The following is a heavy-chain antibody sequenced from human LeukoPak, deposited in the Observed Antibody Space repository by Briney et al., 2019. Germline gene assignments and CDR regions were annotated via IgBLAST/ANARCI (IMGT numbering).Heavy chain of an antibody. CDR3: ASVSYGYSCPDY. CDR1: GYTFTGYY. D-gene: IGHD5-18*01. V-gene: IGHV1-46*01. J-gene: IGHJ4*02. CDR2: INPSGGST. Sequence: ASVKVSCKASGYTFTGYYMHWVRQAPGQGLEWMGIINPSGGSTSYAQKFQGRVTMTRDTSTSTVYMELSSLRSEDTAVYYCASVSYGYSCPDYWGQGTLVTVSS.